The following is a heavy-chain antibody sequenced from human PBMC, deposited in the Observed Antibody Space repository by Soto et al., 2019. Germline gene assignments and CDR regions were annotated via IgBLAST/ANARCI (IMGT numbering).Heavy chain of an antibody. D-gene: IGHD6-13*01. CDR3: ARQGFSKHYFYAADV. CDR2: ILPDDADT. V-gene: IGHV5-51*01. J-gene: IGHJ6*01. CDR1: ECRCISYW. Sequence: GRSLRISCSASECRCISYWSGWSSKKPWKGLGWMGIILPDDADTRYSPSFEGHATISADRSTNTAFLHLRSLEASDTATYFCARQGFSKHYFYAADVWGQGTSVTVPS.